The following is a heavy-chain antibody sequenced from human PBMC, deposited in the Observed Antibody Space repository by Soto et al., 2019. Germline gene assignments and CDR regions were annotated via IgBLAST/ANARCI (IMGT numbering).Heavy chain of an antibody. CDR2: IYMSGST. CDR1: GGSISSNY. V-gene: IGHV4-4*07. J-gene: IGHJ2*01. Sequence: PSETLSLTCTVFGGSISSNYWTWIRQTAGKGLEWIGRIYMSGSTNYNPSLKSRVTMSMDTSNNQFSLNLRLVTAADTAVYYCASLQNTLSARYFDLWGRGTLVTVSS. CDR3: ASLQNTLSARYFDL.